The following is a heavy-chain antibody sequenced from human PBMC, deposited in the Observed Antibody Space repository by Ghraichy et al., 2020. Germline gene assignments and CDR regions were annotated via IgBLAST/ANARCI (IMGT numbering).Heavy chain of an antibody. CDR3: ARDRDERFLEWLLYPIEH. J-gene: IGHJ1*01. Sequence: GESLNISCAASGFAFSRYSMNWVRQAPGKGLEWLSSISSSSNYIYYADSVKGRFTISRDNAKNSLYLQMNSLRAEDTAVYYCARDRDERFLEWLLYPIEHWGQGTLVTVSS. V-gene: IGHV3-21*01. CDR2: ISSSSNYI. D-gene: IGHD3-3*01. CDR1: GFAFSRYS.